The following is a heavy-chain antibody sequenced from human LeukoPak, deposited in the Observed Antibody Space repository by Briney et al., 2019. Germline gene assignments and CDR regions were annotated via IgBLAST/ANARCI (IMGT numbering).Heavy chain of an antibody. CDR1: GYSISSGYY. D-gene: IGHD2-15*01. Sequence: SETLSLTCTVSGYSISSGYYWGWIRQPPGKGLEWSGTFFHSGNTYYNPSLKSRVTISVDTSKNQFSLKLSSVTAADTAVYYCARGRCSGGSCYSVWQWLVFDYWGQGTLVTVSS. V-gene: IGHV4-38-2*02. CDR3: ARGRCSGGSCYSVWQWLVFDY. CDR2: FFHSGNT. J-gene: IGHJ4*02.